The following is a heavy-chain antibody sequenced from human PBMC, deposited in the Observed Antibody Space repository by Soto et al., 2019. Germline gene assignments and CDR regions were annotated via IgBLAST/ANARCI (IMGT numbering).Heavy chain of an antibody. Sequence: SETLSLTCTVSGDSVRNQYWSWIRRPPGRGLEWIGYIYRSGSTKYNPSLKSRLTISVDTSKNQFSLKLSSVTAADTAVYYCAKVSRGIGVVPAELKWGQGTLVTVSS. CDR3: AKVSRGIGVVPAELK. J-gene: IGHJ4*02. CDR1: GDSVRNQY. V-gene: IGHV4-59*02. D-gene: IGHD2-2*01. CDR2: IYRSGST.